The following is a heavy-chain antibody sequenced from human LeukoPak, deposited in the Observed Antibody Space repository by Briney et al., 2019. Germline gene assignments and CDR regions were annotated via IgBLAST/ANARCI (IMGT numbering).Heavy chain of an antibody. V-gene: IGHV4/OR15-8*02. Sequence: PSETLSLTCGVSGGSIRSTNWWSWVRQPPGQGLEWIGEISLSGQTNYSPSLNGRVTMSLDEFRNQLSLNLTSVTAADTAIYYGSIESGAFCPVGYWGQGTLVIVPP. CDR3: SIESGAFCPVGY. D-gene: IGHD1-26*01. J-gene: IGHJ4*02. CDR1: GGSIRSTNW. CDR2: ISLSGQT.